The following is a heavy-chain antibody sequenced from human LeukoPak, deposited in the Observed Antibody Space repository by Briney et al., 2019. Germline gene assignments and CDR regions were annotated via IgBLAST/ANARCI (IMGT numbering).Heavy chain of an antibody. CDR3: ARTSKRSGYCSSTSCYPAYNWFDP. CDR2: IYYSGST. D-gene: IGHD2-2*01. J-gene: IGHJ5*02. Sequence: SETLSLTCTVSGGSISSSSYYWGWIRQPPGKGLEWIGSIYYSGSTYYNPSLKSRVTISVDTSKNQFSLKLSSVTAADTAVYYCARTSKRSGYCSSTSCYPAYNWFDPWGQGTLVTVSS. CDR1: GGSISSSSYY. V-gene: IGHV4-39*01.